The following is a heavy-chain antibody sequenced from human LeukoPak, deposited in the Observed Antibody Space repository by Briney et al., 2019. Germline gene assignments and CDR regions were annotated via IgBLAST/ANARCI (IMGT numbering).Heavy chain of an antibody. V-gene: IGHV4-59*01. Sequence: SETLSLTCTVSGGSISSYYWSWIRQPPGKGLEWIGYIYYSGSTNYNPSLKSRVTISVDTSKNQFSLKLSSVTAADTAVYYCARTYSSSWYLINWFDPWGQGTLVTVSS. J-gene: IGHJ5*02. CDR2: IYYSGST. D-gene: IGHD6-13*01. CDR3: ARTYSSSWYLINWFDP. CDR1: GGSISSYY.